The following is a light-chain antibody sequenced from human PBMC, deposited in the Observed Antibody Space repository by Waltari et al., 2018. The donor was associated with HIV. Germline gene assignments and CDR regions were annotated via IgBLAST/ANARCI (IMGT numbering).Light chain of an antibody. J-gene: IGLJ3*02. CDR2: ENN. V-gene: IGLV1-51*01. CDR1: FSNIGNNY. CDR3: GTWDSNLSTGV. Sequence: QSVLTQPPSVSAAPGEKVTISCSGSFSNIGNNYISWYQQFPGTAPKLLTYENNKRPSGIPERFSGSKSGSSASLGITGLRTGDEADYYCGTWDSNLSTGVFGGGTKLTVL.